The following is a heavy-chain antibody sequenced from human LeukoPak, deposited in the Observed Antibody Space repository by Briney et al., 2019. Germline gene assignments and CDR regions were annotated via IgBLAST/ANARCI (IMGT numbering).Heavy chain of an antibody. CDR1: GGSISSYY. J-gene: IGHJ4*02. CDR3: ARDMGYYDYVWGSYRYYDY. Sequence: PSETLSLTCTVSGGSISSYYWSWIRQPPGKGLEWIGYIHYSGSTNYNPSLKSRVTISVDTSKNQFSLKLSSVTAADTAVYYCARDMGYYDYVWGSYRYYDYWGQGTLVTVSS. V-gene: IGHV4-59*01. CDR2: IHYSGST. D-gene: IGHD3-16*02.